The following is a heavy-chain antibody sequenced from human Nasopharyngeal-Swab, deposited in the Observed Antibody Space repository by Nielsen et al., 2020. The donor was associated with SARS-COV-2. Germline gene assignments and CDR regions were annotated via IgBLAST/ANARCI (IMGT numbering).Heavy chain of an antibody. V-gene: IGHV2-70*01. CDR2: IDWDDDK. J-gene: IGHJ4*02. CDR3: ARISYYDSSGYYYDY. Sequence: SGPTLVKPTQTLTLTCTFSGFSLSTSGMCVRWIRQPPGKALEWLALIDWDDDKYYSTSLKTRLTISKDTSKNQVVLTMTNMDPVDTATYYCARISYYDSSGYYYDYWGQGTLVTVSS. D-gene: IGHD3-22*01. CDR1: GFSLSTSGMC.